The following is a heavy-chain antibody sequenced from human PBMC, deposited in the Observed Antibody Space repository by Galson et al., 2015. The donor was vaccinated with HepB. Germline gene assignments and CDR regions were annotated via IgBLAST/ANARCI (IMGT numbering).Heavy chain of an antibody. J-gene: IGHJ4*02. CDR1: GFIVSSNY. D-gene: IGHD5-18*01. CDR3: VPFPTGVPPGDS. Sequence: SLRLSCAASGFIVSSNYMIWVRQAPGKGLEWVSVIYSGGTTYYADTVKGRFTISRDKSRNTVYLQMSSLTPEDTAVCFCVPFPTGVPPGDSRGQGTLVTVSS. CDR2: IYSGGTT. V-gene: IGHV3-66*02.